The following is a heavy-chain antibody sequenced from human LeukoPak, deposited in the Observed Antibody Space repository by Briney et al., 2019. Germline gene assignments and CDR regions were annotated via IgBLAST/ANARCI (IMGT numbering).Heavy chain of an antibody. CDR1: GFTFSSYS. Sequence: GGSLRLSCAASGFTFSSYSMNWVRQAPGKGLEWVSYISSSSSTIYYADSVKGRFTISRDNSKNTLYLQMNSLRAEDTAVYYCAKGLHDYDFWSGYYSYFDYWGQGTLVTVSS. J-gene: IGHJ4*02. CDR3: AKGLHDYDFWSGYYSYFDY. V-gene: IGHV3-48*01. CDR2: ISSSSSTI. D-gene: IGHD3-3*01.